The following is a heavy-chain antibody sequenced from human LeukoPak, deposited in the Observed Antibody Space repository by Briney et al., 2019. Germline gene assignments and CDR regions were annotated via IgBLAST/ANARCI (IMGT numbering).Heavy chain of an antibody. V-gene: IGHV1-2*02. Sequence: ASVKVSCKASGYTFTGYYMHWVRQAPGQGLEWMGWINPNSGGTNYAQKFQGRVTMARDTSISTAYMELSRLRSDDTAVYYCARDWYSSSSQHDAFDIWGQGTMVTVSS. CDR3: ARDWYSSSSQHDAFDI. CDR2: INPNSGGT. CDR1: GYTFTGYY. D-gene: IGHD6-6*01. J-gene: IGHJ3*02.